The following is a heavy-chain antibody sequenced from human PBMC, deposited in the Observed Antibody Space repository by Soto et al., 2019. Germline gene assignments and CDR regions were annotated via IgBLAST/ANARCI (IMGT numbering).Heavy chain of an antibody. J-gene: IGHJ4*02. CDR2: MTSDMKTI. D-gene: IGHD6-19*01. CDR3: ARSVEGHFDY. Sequence: EVQLVESGGGLVQPGGSLRLSCAASGFTFRIYSMNWIRQAPGKGLEWVSYMTSDMKTIPYPDSGKGRFTISRDNARNSVYLQMTSLRDEDTAVYYCARSVEGHFDYWGQGTLVTVSS. V-gene: IGHV3-48*02. CDR1: GFTFRIYS.